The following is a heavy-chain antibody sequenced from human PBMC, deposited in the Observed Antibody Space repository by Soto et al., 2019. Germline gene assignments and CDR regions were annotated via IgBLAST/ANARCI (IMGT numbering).Heavy chain of an antibody. D-gene: IGHD2-21*01. CDR3: ARHWIAGSSIP. Sequence: SETLSLTCSVSGDSISSSIQYWGWIRHPPGKGLEWIGSIHYSGTSYYNPSLKSRVTIFVDTSENQLSLKLSSVTAADTAVYYCARHWIAGSSIPWGQGTLVTVSS. V-gene: IGHV4-39*01. CDR2: IHYSGTS. CDR1: GDSISSSIQY. J-gene: IGHJ5*02.